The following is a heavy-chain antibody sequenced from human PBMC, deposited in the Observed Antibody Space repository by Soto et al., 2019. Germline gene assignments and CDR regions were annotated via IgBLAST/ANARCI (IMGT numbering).Heavy chain of an antibody. CDR2: ISYDGSNK. D-gene: IGHD3-3*01. CDR3: ARAGDDFWSGPVGYYYYGMDV. J-gene: IGHJ6*02. Sequence: GGSLRLSCAASGFTFSSYAMHWVRQAPGKGLEWVAVISYDGSNKYYADSVKGRFTISRDNSKNTLYLQMNSLRAEDTAVYYCARAGDDFWSGPVGYYYYGMDVWGQGTTVTVPS. CDR1: GFTFSSYA. V-gene: IGHV3-30-3*01.